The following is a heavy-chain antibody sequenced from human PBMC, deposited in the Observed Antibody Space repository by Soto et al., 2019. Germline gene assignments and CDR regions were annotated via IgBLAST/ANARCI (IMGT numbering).Heavy chain of an antibody. CDR1: GFTFSSHW. V-gene: IGHV3-74*01. Sequence: VESGGGLVQPGGSLRLSCAASGFTFSSHWMHWVRQAPGKGLVWVSRINPDGSVTSYADSVKGRFTISRDNARDTLYLQMNSLTVDDTAVYYCARGPSSAWYGTDYWRQGTLVTVSS. CDR3: ARGPSSAWYGTDY. J-gene: IGHJ4*02. CDR2: INPDGSVT. D-gene: IGHD6-19*01.